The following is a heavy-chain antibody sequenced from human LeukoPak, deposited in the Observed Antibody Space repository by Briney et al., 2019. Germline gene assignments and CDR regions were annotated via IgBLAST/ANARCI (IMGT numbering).Heavy chain of an antibody. Sequence: PGGPLRLSCAASGFTFSSYGMHWVRQAPGKGLEWVAVISYDGSNKYYADSVKGRFTISRDNSKDTLYLQMNSLRAEDTAVYYCAKEGPRYSYGNNWGQGTLVTVSS. CDR2: ISYDGSNK. D-gene: IGHD5-18*01. CDR3: AKEGPRYSYGNN. J-gene: IGHJ4*02. CDR1: GFTFSSYG. V-gene: IGHV3-30*18.